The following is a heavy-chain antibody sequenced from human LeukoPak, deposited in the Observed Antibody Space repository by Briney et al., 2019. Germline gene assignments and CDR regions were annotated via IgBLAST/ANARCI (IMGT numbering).Heavy chain of an antibody. CDR2: IYYSGST. D-gene: IGHD3-10*01. CDR1: GGSISSYY. V-gene: IGHV4-59*01. J-gene: IGHJ6*02. Sequence: SETLSLTCTVSGGSISSYYWSWIRQPPGKGLEWIGYIYYSGSTNYNPSLKSRVTISVDTSKNQFSLKLSSVTAADTAVYYCAGTYYYGSGARPYYYGMDVWGQGTTVTVSS. CDR3: AGTYYYGSGARPYYYGMDV.